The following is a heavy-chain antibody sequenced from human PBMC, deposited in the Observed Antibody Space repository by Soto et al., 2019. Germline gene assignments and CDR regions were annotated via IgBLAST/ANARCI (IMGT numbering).Heavy chain of an antibody. CDR2: MKTKADGGTI. Sequence: EVQLVESGGDLVKPGGSLRLSCAASGFTLSNAWMNWVRQAPGKGLEWVGRMKTKADGGTIDYAAPVKGRFIISRDDSRNTLCLQMTSLKTKDTGVYSCTTGPRLGSMRGAADTWGLGTLVTVSS. CDR3: TTGPRLGSMRGAADT. CDR1: GFTLSNAW. D-gene: IGHD3-10*01. J-gene: IGHJ5*02. V-gene: IGHV3-15*07.